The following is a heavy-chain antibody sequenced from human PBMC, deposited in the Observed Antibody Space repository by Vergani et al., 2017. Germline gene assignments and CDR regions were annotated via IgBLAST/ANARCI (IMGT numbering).Heavy chain of an antibody. D-gene: IGHD5-18*01. CDR3: ARGRGYSYGGGWVDP. Sequence: QVQLQQWGAGLLKPSETLSLTCAVYGGSFSGYYWSWIRQPPGKGLEWIGEINHSGSTNYNPSLKSRVTISVDTSKNQFSLKLSAVTAADTAVYYCARGRGYSYGGGWVDPWGQGTLVTVSA. J-gene: IGHJ5*02. CDR2: INHSGST. V-gene: IGHV4-34*01. CDR1: GGSFSGYY.